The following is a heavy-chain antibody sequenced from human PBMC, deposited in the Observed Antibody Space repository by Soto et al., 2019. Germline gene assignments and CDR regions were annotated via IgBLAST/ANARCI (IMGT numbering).Heavy chain of an antibody. J-gene: IGHJ4*02. D-gene: IGHD5-18*01. CDR1: GYSFTNYC. CDR3: ARGNTDMAFEY. CDR2: IYPGDSDT. Sequence: GESLKISGKGSGYSFTNYCIGWVLQMPGKGLEWMGIIYPGDSDTRYSPSFQGQVTISADKSISTAYLQWSSLKASATAMYYCARGNTDMAFEYWGQGTLVTVSS. V-gene: IGHV5-51*01.